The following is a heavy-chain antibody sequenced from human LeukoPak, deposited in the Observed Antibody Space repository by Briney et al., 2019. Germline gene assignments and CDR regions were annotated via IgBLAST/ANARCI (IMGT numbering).Heavy chain of an antibody. CDR1: GFTFSTYG. V-gene: IGHV3-30*02. Sequence: GGSLRLSCAASGFTFSTYGMHWVRQAPGTGLEWVAFIRSDGSIKYYADSVKGRFTISRDNSKNTLYVQMNSLRVEDTAVYYCARGGAYYYYMDVWGKGTTVTVSS. CDR3: ARGGAYYYYMDV. J-gene: IGHJ6*03. D-gene: IGHD4/OR15-4a*01. CDR2: IRSDGSIK.